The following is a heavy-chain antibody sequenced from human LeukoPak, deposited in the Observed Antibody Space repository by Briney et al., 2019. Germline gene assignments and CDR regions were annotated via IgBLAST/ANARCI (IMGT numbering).Heavy chain of an antibody. V-gene: IGHV3-11*04. CDR3: ARDYYYDSSGYWVY. CDR1: GFTFSSYA. CDR2: ISSSGSTI. D-gene: IGHD3-22*01. Sequence: GGSLRLSCAASGFTFSSYAMSWIRQAPGKGLEWVSYISSSGSTIYYADSVKGRFTISKDNAKNSLYLQMNSLRAEDTAVYYCARDYYYDSSGYWVYWGQGTLVTVSS. J-gene: IGHJ4*02.